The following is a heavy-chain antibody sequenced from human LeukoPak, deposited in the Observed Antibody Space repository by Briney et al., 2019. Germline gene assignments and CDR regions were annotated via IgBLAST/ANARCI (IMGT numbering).Heavy chain of an antibody. V-gene: IGHV3-23*01. CDR2: ISASGGST. CDR3: AKSLTDSTSSVSVV. D-gene: IGHD6-6*01. CDR1: GFTFSSCA. J-gene: IGHJ4*02. Sequence: GGSLRLSCAASGFTFSSCAMSWVRQAPGKGLEWFSSISASGGSTYHADSVKGRFTISRDNSKNTLYLQMNSLRAEDTAIYYCAKSLTDSTSSVSVVWGQGTLVTVSS.